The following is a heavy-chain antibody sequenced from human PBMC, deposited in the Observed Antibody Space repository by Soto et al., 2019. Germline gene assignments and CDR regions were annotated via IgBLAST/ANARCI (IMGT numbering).Heavy chain of an antibody. J-gene: IGHJ4*02. CDR1: GFTFISYW. Sequence: GGSLRLSCAASGFTFISYWMHWGRQAPGKGLVWVSRINSDGSSTSYADSVKGRFTISRDNAKNTLYLQMNSLRAEDTAVYYCARVFRLRVFDYWGQGTLVTVS. CDR2: INSDGSST. CDR3: ARVFRLRVFDY. D-gene: IGHD5-12*01. V-gene: IGHV3-74*01.